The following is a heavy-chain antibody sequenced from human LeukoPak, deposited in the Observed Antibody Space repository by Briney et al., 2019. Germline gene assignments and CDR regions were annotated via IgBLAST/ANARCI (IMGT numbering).Heavy chain of an antibody. Sequence: GGSLRLSCAASGFTLSSDGMHWVRQAPGKGLEWVAFIRYDGSNKYYAYSVKGRFTISRDNSKNTLYLQMNSLRAEDTAVYYAVADLYYFDYWGQGTLVTVSS. CDR1: GFTLSSDG. V-gene: IGHV3-30*02. CDR2: IRYDGSNK. CDR3: VADLYYFDY. J-gene: IGHJ4*02. D-gene: IGHD6-19*01.